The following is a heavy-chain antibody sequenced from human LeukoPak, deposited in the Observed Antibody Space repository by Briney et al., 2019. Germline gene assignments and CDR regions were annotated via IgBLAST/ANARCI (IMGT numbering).Heavy chain of an antibody. D-gene: IGHD5-18*01. CDR1: GFTFSSLA. CDR3: AELGGYSYGQPFDY. CDR2: ISSSGSTI. V-gene: IGHV3-48*03. Sequence: GGSLRLSCAASGFTFSSLAMTWVRQAPGKGLEWVSYISSSGSTIYYADSVKGRFTISRDNAKNSLYLQMNSLRAEDTAVYYCAELGGYSYGQPFDYWGQGTLVTVSS. J-gene: IGHJ4*02.